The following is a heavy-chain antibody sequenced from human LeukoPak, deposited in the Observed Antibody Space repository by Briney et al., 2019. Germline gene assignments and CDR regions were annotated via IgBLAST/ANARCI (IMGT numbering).Heavy chain of an antibody. CDR3: ARYCSGASCYSGVDY. V-gene: IGHV3-23*01. CDR1: GFTFSSYA. CDR2: IRGSGDST. Sequence: PGGSLRLSCAASGFTFSSYAMSWIRQAPGKGLEWVSAIRGSGDSTYYADSVKGRFTISRDNSQNTLYLQMKSLRAEDTAVYYCARYCSGASCYSGVDYWGQGTLVTVSS. J-gene: IGHJ4*02. D-gene: IGHD2-15*01.